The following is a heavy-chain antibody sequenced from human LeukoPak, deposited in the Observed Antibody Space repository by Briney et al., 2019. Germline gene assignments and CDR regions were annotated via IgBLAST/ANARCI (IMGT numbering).Heavy chain of an antibody. J-gene: IGHJ4*02. V-gene: IGHV3-21*01. Sequence: GGSLRLSCAASGFTFSSYSMNWVRQAPGKGLEWVSSINSRGDYIYYSDSLKGRFTISRDNARSSLYLQMSSLRAEDTAVYYCARGALILVGATKAGVDYWGQGTLVTVSS. CDR1: GFTFSSYS. CDR2: INSRGDYI. D-gene: IGHD1-26*01. CDR3: ARGALILVGATKAGVDY.